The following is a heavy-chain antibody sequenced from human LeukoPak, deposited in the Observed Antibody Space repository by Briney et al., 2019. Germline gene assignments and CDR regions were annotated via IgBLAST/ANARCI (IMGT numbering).Heavy chain of an antibody. J-gene: IGHJ6*03. CDR2: IYSGGRM. CDR1: GFTVSSNY. Sequence: GGSLRLSCAASGFTVSSNYMSWVRQAPGKGLEWVSVIYSGGRMYYADSVKGRFTISRDNSKNTLYLQMSSLGAEDTAVYYCARGPDYGDSHYFYMDVWGKGTTVTVSS. CDR3: ARGPDYGDSHYFYMDV. D-gene: IGHD4-17*01. V-gene: IGHV3-53*01.